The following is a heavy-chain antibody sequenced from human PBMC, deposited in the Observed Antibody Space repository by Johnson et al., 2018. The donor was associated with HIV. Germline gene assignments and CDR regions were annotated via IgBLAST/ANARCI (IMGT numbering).Heavy chain of an antibody. Sequence: VQLVESGGGLVQPGGSLRLSCAASGFTFSSYAMSWVRQAPGKGLEWVSVIYSGGSTYYADSVKGRFTISRDNSKNTLYLQMNSLRAEDTAVYYCARTRAGAFDIWGQGTMVTVSS. CDR3: ARTRAGAFDI. V-gene: IGHV3-66*01. J-gene: IGHJ3*02. CDR2: IYSGGST. CDR1: GFTFSSYA. D-gene: IGHD6-19*01.